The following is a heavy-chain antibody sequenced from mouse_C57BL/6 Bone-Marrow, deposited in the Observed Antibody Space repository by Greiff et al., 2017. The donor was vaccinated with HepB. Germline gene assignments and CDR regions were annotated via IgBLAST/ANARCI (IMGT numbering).Heavy chain of an antibody. CDR1: GYTFTDYY. D-gene: IGHD1-1*01. CDR2: INPYNGGT. CDR3: ARFTTVVAYPYYYAMDY. J-gene: IGHJ4*01. Sequence: DVQLQESGPVLVKPGASVKMSCKASGYTFTDYYMNWVKQSHGKSLEWIGVINPYNGGTSYNQKFKGKATLTVDKSSSTAYMELNSLTSEDSAVYYCARFTTVVAYPYYYAMDYWGQGTSVTVSS. V-gene: IGHV1-19*01.